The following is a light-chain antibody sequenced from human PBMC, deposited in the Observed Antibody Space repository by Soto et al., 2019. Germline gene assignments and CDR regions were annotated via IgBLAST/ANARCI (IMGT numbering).Light chain of an antibody. Sequence: EIVMTQSPATLSVSPGERATLSCRASQSVSSNLAWYQKKPGQAPRLLIYGASTRATRIPTRFSGSGSGTEFTLTISSLQSEDFAVYYCQQYNNWWTFGKGTRVEIK. CDR1: QSVSSN. CDR2: GAS. CDR3: QQYNNWWT. J-gene: IGKJ1*01. V-gene: IGKV3-15*01.